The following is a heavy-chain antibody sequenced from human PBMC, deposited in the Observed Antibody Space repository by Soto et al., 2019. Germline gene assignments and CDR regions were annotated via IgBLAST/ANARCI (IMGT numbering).Heavy chain of an antibody. V-gene: IGHV4-59*08. D-gene: IGHD3-10*01. CDR2: IYYSGST. Sequence: SETLSLTCTVSGGSISSYYWSWIRQPPGKGLEWIGYIYYSGSTNYNPSLKSRVTISVDTSKNQFSLKLSSVTAADTAVYYCARHKTMVRGVGYYMDVWGKGTTVTVSS. CDR1: GGSISSYY. CDR3: ARHKTMVRGVGYYMDV. J-gene: IGHJ6*03.